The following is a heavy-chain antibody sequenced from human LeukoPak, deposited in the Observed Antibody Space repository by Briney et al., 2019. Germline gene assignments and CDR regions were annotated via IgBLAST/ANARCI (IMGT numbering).Heavy chain of an antibody. CDR1: GFTFSSYA. Sequence: GGSLGLSCAASGFTFSSYAMSWVRQAPGKGLEWVSAISGSGGSTYYADSVKGRFTISRDNSKNTLYLQMNSLRAEDTAVYYCAKLMRGYCSGGSCYGHDYWGQGTLVTVSS. V-gene: IGHV3-23*01. CDR2: ISGSGGST. J-gene: IGHJ4*02. D-gene: IGHD2-15*01. CDR3: AKLMRGYCSGGSCYGHDY.